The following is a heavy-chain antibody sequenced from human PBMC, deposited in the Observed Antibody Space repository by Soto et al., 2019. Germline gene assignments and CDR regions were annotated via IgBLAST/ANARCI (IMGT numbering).Heavy chain of an antibody. J-gene: IGHJ4*02. CDR1: GFTFDDYA. V-gene: IGHV3-9*01. CDR3: ATGVDTAIVPVGY. D-gene: IGHD5-18*01. CDR2: ISWNSGSI. Sequence: GGSLRLSCAASGFTFDDYAMHWVRQAPGKGLEWVSGISWNSGSIGYADSVKGRFTISRDNAKNSLYLQMNSLRAEDTALYYCATGVDTAIVPVGYWGQGTLVTVSS.